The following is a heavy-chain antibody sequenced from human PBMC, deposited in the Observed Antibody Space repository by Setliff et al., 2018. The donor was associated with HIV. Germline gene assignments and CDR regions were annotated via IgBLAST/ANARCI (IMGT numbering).Heavy chain of an antibody. CDR2: IIPVFGTA. J-gene: IGHJ4*02. D-gene: IGHD6-13*01. V-gene: IGHV1-69*06. Sequence: SVKVSCKASGYTFTSFAINWVRQAPGQGLEWLGRIIPVFGTANYAQKFQARVTITVDKSTNTAYMALSSLRHDDTAICYCARGIAATLDYWGQGTLVTAPQ. CDR3: ARGIAATLDY. CDR1: GYTFTSFA.